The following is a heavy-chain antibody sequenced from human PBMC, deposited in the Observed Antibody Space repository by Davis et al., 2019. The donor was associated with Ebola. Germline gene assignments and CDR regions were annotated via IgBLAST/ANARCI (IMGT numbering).Heavy chain of an antibody. CDR1: GFTVSSNY. V-gene: IGHV3-53*01. CDR2: IYSGGST. D-gene: IGHD4-17*01. Sequence: GGSLRLSCAASGFTVSSNYMSWVRQAPGKGLEWVSVIYSGGSTYYADSVKGRFTISRDTSKNIVSLQMDSMRAEDTAVYYCARAEDDYGEYPDALDIWGQGTVVTVSS. CDR3: ARAEDDYGEYPDALDI. J-gene: IGHJ3*02.